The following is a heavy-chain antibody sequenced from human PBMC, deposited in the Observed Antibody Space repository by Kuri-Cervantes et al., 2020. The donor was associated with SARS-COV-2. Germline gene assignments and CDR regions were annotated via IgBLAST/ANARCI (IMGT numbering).Heavy chain of an antibody. V-gene: IGHV2-5*01. CDR2: IYWNDDK. J-gene: IGHJ3*02. CDR3: ARKVVVDAFDI. D-gene: IGHD3-22*01. Sequence: SGPTLVKPTQTLTLTCTLSGFSLSTSGVGVGWIRQPPGKALEWLALIYWNDDKRYSPSLKSRLTITKDTSKNQVVLTMTNMDPVDTATYYCARKVVVDAFDIWGQGTMVTVSS. CDR1: GFSLSTSGVG.